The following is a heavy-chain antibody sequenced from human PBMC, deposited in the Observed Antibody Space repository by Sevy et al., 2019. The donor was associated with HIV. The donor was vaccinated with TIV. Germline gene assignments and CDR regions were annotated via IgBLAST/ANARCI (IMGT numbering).Heavy chain of an antibody. CDR1: GFTFSLYA. CDR3: AKVYKPTSSQYYFDY. Sequence: GGSLRLSCAASGFTFSLYAVTWVRQAPGKGLEWVSTISVGGGSTYNADSVKGRCTISRDNSKNTLYLQMHSLEAGDTAVYYCAKVYKPTSSQYYFDYWGQGTLVTVSS. J-gene: IGHJ4*02. D-gene: IGHD1-20*01. V-gene: IGHV3-23*01. CDR2: ISVGGGST.